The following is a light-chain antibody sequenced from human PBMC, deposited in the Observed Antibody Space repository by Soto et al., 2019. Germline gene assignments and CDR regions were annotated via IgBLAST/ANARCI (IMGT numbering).Light chain of an antibody. CDR1: SSNIGSNT. CDR2: SNN. J-gene: IGLJ1*01. V-gene: IGLV1-44*01. Sequence: QSVLTQPPSASGTPGQRVTISCFGSSSNIGSNTVNWYQQLPGTAPKLLIYSNNQRPSGVPDRFSGSKSGTSASLAISGLQSEHEADYYCAAWDDSLNGRVFGTGTKVTVL. CDR3: AAWDDSLNGRV.